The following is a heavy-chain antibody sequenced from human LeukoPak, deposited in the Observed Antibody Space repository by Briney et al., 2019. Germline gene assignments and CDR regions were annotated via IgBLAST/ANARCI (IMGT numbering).Heavy chain of an antibody. Sequence: ASVKVSCKASGYTFTGYYMHWVPQAPGQGLEWMGRINPNSGNTGYAQKFQGRVTMTRNTSISTAYMELSSLRSEDTAAYYCAREAGNMVVTNTGAFDIWGQGTMVTVSS. CDR2: INPNSGNT. J-gene: IGHJ3*02. CDR1: GYTFTGYY. D-gene: IGHD4/OR15-4a*01. CDR3: AREAGNMVVTNTGAFDI. V-gene: IGHV1-8*02.